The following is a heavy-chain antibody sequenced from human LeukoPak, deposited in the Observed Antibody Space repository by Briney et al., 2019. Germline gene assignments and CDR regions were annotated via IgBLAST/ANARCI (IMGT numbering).Heavy chain of an antibody. CDR3: AREGREQQLVRYYYYYMDV. Sequence: GGSLRLSCAASGFTFSSYWMSWVRQAPGKGLEWVANIKQDGSEKYYVDSVKGRFTLSRDNAENSLYLQMNSLRAEDTAVYYCAREGREQQLVRYYYYYMDVWGKGTTVTVSS. J-gene: IGHJ6*03. CDR1: GFTFSSYW. CDR2: IKQDGSEK. V-gene: IGHV3-7*01. D-gene: IGHD6-13*01.